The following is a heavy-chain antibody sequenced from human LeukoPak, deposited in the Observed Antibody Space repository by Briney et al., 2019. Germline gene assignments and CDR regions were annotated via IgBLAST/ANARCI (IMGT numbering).Heavy chain of an antibody. Sequence: GGSLRLSCAASGFTFSDYYMSWVRQAPGKGLEWVANIKQDGSEKYYVDSVKGRFTISRDNAKNSLYLQMNSLRAEDTAVYYCASGLWLDYWGQGTLVTVSS. CDR3: ASGLWLDY. CDR2: IKQDGSEK. J-gene: IGHJ4*02. D-gene: IGHD5-18*01. V-gene: IGHV3-7*01. CDR1: GFTFSDYY.